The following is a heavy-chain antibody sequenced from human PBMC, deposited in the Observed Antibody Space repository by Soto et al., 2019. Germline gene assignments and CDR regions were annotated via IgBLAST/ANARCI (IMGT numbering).Heavy chain of an antibody. V-gene: IGHV3-21*01. D-gene: IGHD6-19*01. Sequence: EVQLVESGGGLVKPGGSLRLSCAASGFTFSSYSMNWVRQAPGKGLEWVSSISTSSSYIHYADSVKGRFTISRDNAKNSMYVQMNSLRAEDTAVYYCARGGSGRYEDVDYWGQGTLVTVSS. CDR3: ARGGSGRYEDVDY. CDR2: ISTSSSYI. CDR1: GFTFSSYS. J-gene: IGHJ4*02.